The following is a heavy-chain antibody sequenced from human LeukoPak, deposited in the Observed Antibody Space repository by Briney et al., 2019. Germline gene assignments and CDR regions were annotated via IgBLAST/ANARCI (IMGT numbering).Heavy chain of an antibody. V-gene: IGHV4-4*02. D-gene: IGHD2-2*01. J-gene: IGHJ6*04. Sequence: AGTLSLTCAVSDGSISSSDWWGWVRQPPGKGLEWLGEIYHSGSTNYNPSLKSRFTISVDKSKNQFSLKLSSEPAAYTAVYYCARGYCSSTSCYFTSHYYYGMDVWGKGPTVTVSS. CDR2: IYHSGST. CDR3: ARGYCSSTSCYFTSHYYYGMDV. CDR1: DGSISSSDW.